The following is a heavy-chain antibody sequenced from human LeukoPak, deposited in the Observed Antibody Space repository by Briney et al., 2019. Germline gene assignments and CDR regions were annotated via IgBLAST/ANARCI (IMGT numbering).Heavy chain of an antibody. D-gene: IGHD3-22*01. CDR1: GGFIISGGYY. CDR2: IYHSGST. J-gene: IGHJ4*02. V-gene: IGHV4-30-2*01. Sequence: ALSRTCSVSGGFIISGGYYWSWLRHPPGKGVEWLRYIYHSGSTYYNPSLKSRVTISVDRSKNQFSLKLSSVTAADTALYYCAKDIDDSTGYYYVFDHWGQGTLVTVS. CDR3: AKDIDDSTGYYYVFDH.